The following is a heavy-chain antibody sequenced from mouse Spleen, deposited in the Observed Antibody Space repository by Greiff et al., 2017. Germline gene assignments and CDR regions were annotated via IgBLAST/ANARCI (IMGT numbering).Heavy chain of an antibody. CDR2: IWRGGST. CDR3: AKQSVYYDYDEGLAY. D-gene: IGHD2-4*01. Sequence: VKLMESGPSLVQPSQSLSITCTVSGFSLTSYGVHWVRQSPGKGLEWLGVIWRGGSTDYNAAFMSRLSITKDNSKSQVFFKMNSLQADDTAIYYCAKQSVYYDYDEGLAYWGQGTLVTVSA. J-gene: IGHJ3*01. CDR1: GFSLTSYG. V-gene: IGHV2-5-1*01.